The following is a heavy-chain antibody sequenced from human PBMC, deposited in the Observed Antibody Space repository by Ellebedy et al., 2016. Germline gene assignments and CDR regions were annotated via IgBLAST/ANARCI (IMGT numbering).Heavy chain of an antibody. J-gene: IGHJ5*01. CDR1: GFIVSSSY. CDR3: ARGLVAPRGGSFDS. Sequence: GGSLRLSCAASGFIVSSSYMTWARQAPGKGLEWVSLIYSGGNTYYADSVKGRFTISRDNSKNTLYLQMSGLRAVDTAVYYCARGLVAPRGGSFDSWGQGTLVTVSS. CDR2: IYSGGNT. V-gene: IGHV3-53*01. D-gene: IGHD3-10*01.